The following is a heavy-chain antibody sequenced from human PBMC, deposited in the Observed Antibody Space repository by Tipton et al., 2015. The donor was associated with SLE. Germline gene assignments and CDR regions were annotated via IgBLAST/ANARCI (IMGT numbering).Heavy chain of an antibody. Sequence: QVQLVQSGGGVVQPGRSLRLSCAASGFTFSSYAMHWVRQAPGKGLEWVAVISYDGSNKYYADSVKGRFTISRDNSKNTLYLQMNSLRAEDTAVYYCATPKDYWGQGTLVTVSS. CDR2: ISYDGSNK. CDR3: ATPKDY. CDR1: GFTFSSYA. J-gene: IGHJ4*02. V-gene: IGHV3-30-3*01.